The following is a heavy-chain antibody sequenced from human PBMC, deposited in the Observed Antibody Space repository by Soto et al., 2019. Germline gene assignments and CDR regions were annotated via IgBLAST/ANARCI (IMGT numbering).Heavy chain of an antibody. Sequence: PGGSLRLFCLASGFIFRSYAMHWVRQAPGKGLEWVAVITYDGANGYYADSVRGRFAISRDNSKSTLFLQMNSLRPEDTAVYYCARDFSGSYHNFDYWGQGTLVTVSS. J-gene: IGHJ4*02. CDR3: ARDFSGSYHNFDY. D-gene: IGHD1-26*01. CDR2: ITYDGANG. CDR1: GFIFRSYA. V-gene: IGHV3-30*09.